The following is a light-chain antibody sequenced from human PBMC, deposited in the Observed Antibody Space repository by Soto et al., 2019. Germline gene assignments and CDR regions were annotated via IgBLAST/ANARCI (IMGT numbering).Light chain of an antibody. Sequence: EIVLTQSPGTLSLSPGDRATLSCRASQSVRSNYLAWYQQKPGQAPRLLLYGASSRATGIPDRFSGSGSGTDFTLTISRLEPEDFALYYCQKYGTSPPLTFGGGTKVEIK. CDR2: GAS. CDR3: QKYGTSPPLT. CDR1: QSVRSNY. V-gene: IGKV3-20*01. J-gene: IGKJ4*01.